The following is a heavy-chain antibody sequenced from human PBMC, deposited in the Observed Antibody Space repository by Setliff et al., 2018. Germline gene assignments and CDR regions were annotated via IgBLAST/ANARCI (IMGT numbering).Heavy chain of an antibody. CDR1: GGSIRSSPW. Sequence: PSETLSLTCAVSGGSIRSSPWWSWVRQPPGKGLEWLGDIHHSGKIYYNPSLQSRLTMSIDKSKNHFSVNLRSGTAADTAVYYCASLNFDYWGQGMLVTVSS. CDR3: ASLNFDY. CDR2: IHHSGKI. J-gene: IGHJ4*02. V-gene: IGHV4-4*02.